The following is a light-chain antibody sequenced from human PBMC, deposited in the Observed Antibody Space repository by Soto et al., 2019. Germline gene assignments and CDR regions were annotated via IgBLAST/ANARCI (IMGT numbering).Light chain of an antibody. J-gene: IGKJ4*01. Sequence: DIQMTQSPSTLSAFVGDRVTITCRASQNINNWLAWYQQKPGKAPKLLIYKASNLEIEVSSRFSGSGSGTEFTLSISSLQPDDFSIYYCQQYNSYPLTFGGGTKVEIK. CDR3: QQYNSYPLT. V-gene: IGKV1-5*03. CDR2: KAS. CDR1: QNINNW.